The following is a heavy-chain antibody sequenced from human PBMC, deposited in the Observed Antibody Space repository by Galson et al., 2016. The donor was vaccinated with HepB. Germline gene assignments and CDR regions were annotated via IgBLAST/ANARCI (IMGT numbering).Heavy chain of an antibody. CDR3: TREDTFAF. V-gene: IGHV3-49*03. CDR2: IRVRAYGETT. D-gene: IGHD2/OR15-2a*01. J-gene: IGHJ6*02. Sequence: SLRLSCATSGFTFGDYAMNWFRQAPGKGLEWVGLIRVRAYGETTDYAASVKGRFIISRDDSKSIAYLQMNSLKTEDTAVYYCTREDTFAFGGQGTTVIVSS. CDR1: GFTFGDYA.